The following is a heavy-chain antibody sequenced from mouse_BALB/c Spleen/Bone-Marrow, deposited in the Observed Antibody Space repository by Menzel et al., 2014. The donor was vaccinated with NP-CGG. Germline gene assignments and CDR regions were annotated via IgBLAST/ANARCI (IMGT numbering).Heavy chain of an antibody. J-gene: IGHJ2*01. CDR3: ARPLYYYGSSHFDY. V-gene: IGHV4-1*02. CDR2: INPDSSTI. Sequence: EVKLMESGGGLVQPGGSLKLSCAASGFDFSRYWMSWVRRAPGKGLEWIGEINPDSSTINYTPSLKDKFIISRDNAKNTLYLQMSKVRSEDTALYYCARPLYYYGSSHFDYWGQGTTLTVSS. CDR1: GFDFSRYW. D-gene: IGHD1-1*01.